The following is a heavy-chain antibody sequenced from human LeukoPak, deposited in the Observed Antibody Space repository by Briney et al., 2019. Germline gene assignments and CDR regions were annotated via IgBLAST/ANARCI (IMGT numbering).Heavy chain of an antibody. D-gene: IGHD4-23*01. CDR1: GGSVSSGSCY. CDR3: ARQLRWGDFDY. CDR2: IYYSGST. Sequence: SETLSLTCSVSGGSVSSGSCYWTWIRQPPGKGLEWIGYIYYSGSTNYNPSLKSRVTISVDTYKNQFSLKLSSVTAADTAVYYCARQLRWGDFDYWGQGTLVTVSS. V-gene: IGHV4-61*01. J-gene: IGHJ4*02.